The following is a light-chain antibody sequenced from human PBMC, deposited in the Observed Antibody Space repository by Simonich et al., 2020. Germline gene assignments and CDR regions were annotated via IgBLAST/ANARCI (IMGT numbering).Light chain of an antibody. Sequence: QSALTQPASVSGSPGQSITISCTVTSSDVGGYNLVSWYQQHPGKAPKLMINDVSNRSSGVSNRFSGSKSGNTASLTISGLQAEDEADYYCSSYTSSSTLFGGGTKLTVL. J-gene: IGLJ3*02. CDR3: SSYTSSSTL. V-gene: IGLV2-14*02. CDR2: DVS. CDR1: SSDVGGYNL.